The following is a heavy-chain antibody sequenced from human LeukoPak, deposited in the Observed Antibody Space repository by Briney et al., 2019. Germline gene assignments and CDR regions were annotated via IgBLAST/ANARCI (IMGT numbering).Heavy chain of an antibody. J-gene: IGHJ5*02. V-gene: IGHV3-21*01. Sequence: PGGSLRLSCAASGFTFSSYSMNWVRQAPGKGLEWVSSISSSSSYIYYADSVEGRFTISRDNAKNSLYLQMNSLRAEDTAVYYCARYGRPFSIVVGLNWFDPWGQGTLVTVSS. CDR1: GFTFSSYS. CDR3: ARYGRPFSIVVGLNWFDP. D-gene: IGHD3-22*01. CDR2: ISSSSSYI.